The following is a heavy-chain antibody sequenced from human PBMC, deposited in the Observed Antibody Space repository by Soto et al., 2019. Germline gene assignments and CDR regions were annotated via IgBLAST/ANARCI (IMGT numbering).Heavy chain of an antibody. D-gene: IGHD3-10*02. J-gene: IGHJ4*02. CDR1: GFTFSSYW. V-gene: IGHV3-74*01. Sequence: EVQLVESGGGLVQPGGSLRLSCAASGFTFSSYWMHWVRQAPGKGLVWVSRINSDGSSTSYADSVKGRFTISRDNAKNTLYVQMNSLRAEDRAVYYCARGAVFGELSYWGQGTLVTGSS. CDR3: ARGAVFGELSY. CDR2: INSDGSST.